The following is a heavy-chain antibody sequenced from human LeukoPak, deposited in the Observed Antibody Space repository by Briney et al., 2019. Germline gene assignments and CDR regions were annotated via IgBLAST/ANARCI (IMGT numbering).Heavy chain of an antibody. D-gene: IGHD6-19*01. Sequence: GGSLRLSCVVSGFTIGNYGMHWVRQAPDKGLEWVAMISHDGGSEHYGDSVKGRFTISRDISKNTLYLHMSSLSVEDTAVYYCAKDWGSSGWYNWFDPWGQGTLVTVSS. CDR1: GFTIGNYG. J-gene: IGHJ5*02. CDR2: ISHDGGSE. V-gene: IGHV3-30*18. CDR3: AKDWGSSGWYNWFDP.